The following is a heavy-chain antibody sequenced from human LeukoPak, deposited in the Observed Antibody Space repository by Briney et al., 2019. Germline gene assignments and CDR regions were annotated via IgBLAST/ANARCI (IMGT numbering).Heavy chain of an antibody. V-gene: IGHV3-30-3*01. J-gene: IGHJ5*02. CDR2: ISYDGSNK. Sequence: GGSLRLSCAASGFTFSSYAMHWVRQAPGKGLEWVAVISYDGSNKYYADSVKGRFTISRDNSKNTLYLQMNSLRAEDTAVYYCARATGDPWGQGTLVTVSS. CDR3: ARATGDP. CDR1: GFTFSSYA. D-gene: IGHD1-14*01.